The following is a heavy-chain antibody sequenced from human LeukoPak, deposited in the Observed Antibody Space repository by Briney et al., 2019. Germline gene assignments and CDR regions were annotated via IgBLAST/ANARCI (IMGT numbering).Heavy chain of an antibody. Sequence: GGSLRLSCAASGFTFSSHAMNWVRQAPGKGLEWVSSLSESGETTDYADSVKGRFTISRDNSKNTLYLQMSSLRADDTAVYYCAKQWLVGNWGQGTLVTVSS. D-gene: IGHD6-19*01. CDR3: AKQWLVGN. CDR1: GFTFSSHA. CDR2: LSESGETT. J-gene: IGHJ4*02. V-gene: IGHV3-23*01.